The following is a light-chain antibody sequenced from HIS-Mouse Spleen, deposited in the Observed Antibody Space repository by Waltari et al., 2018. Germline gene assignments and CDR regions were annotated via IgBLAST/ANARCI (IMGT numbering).Light chain of an antibody. CDR2: DVS. J-gene: IGLJ1*01. CDR1: SSDFGGYNY. CDR3: CSYAGSYTYV. Sequence: QSALTQPRSVSGSPGQSVTISCTGTSSDFGGYNYVSWYQQHPGKAPNLMIYDVSKRPAGVPDRVSGSKSGNTASLTISGLQAEDEADYYCCSYAGSYTYVFGTGTKVTVL. V-gene: IGLV2-11*01.